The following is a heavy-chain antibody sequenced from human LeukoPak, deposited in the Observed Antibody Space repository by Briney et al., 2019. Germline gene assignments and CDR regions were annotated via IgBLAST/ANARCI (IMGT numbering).Heavy chain of an antibody. V-gene: IGHV4-34*01. CDR1: GGSFSGYY. CDR3: ARGGRDIVVVVAASPYYYYYMDV. J-gene: IGHJ6*03. D-gene: IGHD2-15*01. CDR2: INHSGST. Sequence: SETLSLTCAVYGGSFSGYYWSWIRQPPGKGLEWCGEINHSGSTNYNPSLKSRVTISVDTSKNQFSLKLSSVTAADTAVYYCARGGRDIVVVVAASPYYYYYMDVWGKGTTVTVSS.